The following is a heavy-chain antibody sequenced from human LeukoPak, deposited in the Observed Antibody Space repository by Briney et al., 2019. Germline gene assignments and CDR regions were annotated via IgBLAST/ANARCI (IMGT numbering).Heavy chain of an antibody. Sequence: LSGGSLRLSCAASGLTVSSSYMSWVRQAPGKWLEWVSIIYNDGSTYYAVSMKGRFTIYRDNSKNTLYLQVNSLRAEDTAMYYCARNILFAFDIWGQGTMVTVSS. CDR1: GLTVSSSY. D-gene: IGHD2/OR15-2a*01. V-gene: IGHV3-53*01. J-gene: IGHJ3*02. CDR3: ARNILFAFDI. CDR2: IYNDGST.